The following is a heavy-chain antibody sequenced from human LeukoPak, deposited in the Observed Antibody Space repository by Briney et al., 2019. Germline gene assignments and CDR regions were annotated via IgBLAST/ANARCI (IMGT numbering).Heavy chain of an antibody. Sequence: PSETLSLTCTVSGGSISNYYWSWIRQPAGKGLEWIGRIYASGSTNYNPSLKSRVTMSVDTSKNQLSLKLSSVTAADTAGYYCARAGSSGWYVFDNWGQGTVVTVSS. J-gene: IGHJ4*02. CDR1: GGSISNYY. CDR2: IYASGST. V-gene: IGHV4-4*07. CDR3: ARAGSSGWYVFDN. D-gene: IGHD6-19*01.